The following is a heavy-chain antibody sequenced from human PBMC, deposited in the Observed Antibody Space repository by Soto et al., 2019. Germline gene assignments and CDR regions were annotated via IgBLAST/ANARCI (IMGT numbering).Heavy chain of an antibody. Sequence: ASVKVSCKASGYTFTGYYMHWVRQAPGQGLEWMGWINPNSGGTNYAQKFQGWVTMTRDTSISTAYMELSRLRSDDTAVYYCARGQNSGYSGSWATDYWGQGTLVTVSS. CDR3: ARGQNSGYSGSWATDY. J-gene: IGHJ4*02. V-gene: IGHV1-2*04. CDR1: GYTFTGYY. D-gene: IGHD6-13*01. CDR2: INPNSGGT.